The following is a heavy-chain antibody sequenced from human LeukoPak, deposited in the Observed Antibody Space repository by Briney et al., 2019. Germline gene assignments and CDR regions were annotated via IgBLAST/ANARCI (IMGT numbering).Heavy chain of an antibody. D-gene: IGHD6-19*01. V-gene: IGHV3-7*04. CDR2: INQDGGVQ. CDR3: ARGMTVAANWFDP. Sequence: PGGSLRLSCAASGFTFSSHWMNWVRQAPGKGLKWVANINQDGGVQYYVESVKGRFTISRDNAENSLYLQSNSLRAEDTAVYYCARGMTVAANWFDPWGQGTLVTVSS. CDR1: GFTFSSHW. J-gene: IGHJ5*02.